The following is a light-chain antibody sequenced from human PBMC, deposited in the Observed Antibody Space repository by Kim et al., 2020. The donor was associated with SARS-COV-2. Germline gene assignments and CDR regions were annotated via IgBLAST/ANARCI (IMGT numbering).Light chain of an antibody. J-gene: IGKJ1*01. CDR2: GAS. Sequence: SPGESATLSGRASQSVSSNLAWYQQKPGQAPRLLIYGASTRATGIPARFSGSGSGTEFTLTISSLQSEDFAVYYCQQYNNWPAWTFGQGTKVEIK. CDR3: QQYNNWPAWT. V-gene: IGKV3-15*01. CDR1: QSVSSN.